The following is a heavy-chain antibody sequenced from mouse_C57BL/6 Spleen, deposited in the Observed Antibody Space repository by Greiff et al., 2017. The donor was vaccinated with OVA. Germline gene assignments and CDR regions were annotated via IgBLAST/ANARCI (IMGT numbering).Heavy chain of an antibody. D-gene: IGHD1-1*01. CDR1: GFSFNTYA. CDR3: VRHSFSPYYCSSYIYYYAMDY. J-gene: IGHJ4*01. CDR2: IRSTSNNYAT. V-gene: IGHV10-1*01. Sequence: EVMLVESGGGLVQPKGSLKLSRAASGFSFNTYAMNWVRQAPGKGLEWVARIRSTSNNYATYYADSVKDRFTISRDDSESMLYLQMNNLKTEDTAMYYCVRHSFSPYYCSSYIYYYAMDYWGQGTSVTVSS.